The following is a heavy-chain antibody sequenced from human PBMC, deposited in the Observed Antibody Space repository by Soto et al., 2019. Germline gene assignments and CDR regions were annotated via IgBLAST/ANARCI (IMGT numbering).Heavy chain of an antibody. CDR1: GGTFSSHA. J-gene: IGHJ5*02. V-gene: IGHV1-69*01. D-gene: IGHD1-26*01. Sequence: QVQLVQSGAEVKKPGSSVKVSCKASGGTFSSHAISWVRQAPGQGLEWMGGIIPIFGTANYAQKFQGRVTITADESTSTAYMELSSLRSEDTAMYYCARVYSGSLNWFDPWGQGTLVTVSS. CDR3: ARVYSGSLNWFDP. CDR2: IIPIFGTA.